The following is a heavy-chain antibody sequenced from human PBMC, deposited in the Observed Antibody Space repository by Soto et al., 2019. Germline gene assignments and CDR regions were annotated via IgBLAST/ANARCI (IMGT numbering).Heavy chain of an antibody. J-gene: IGHJ4*02. CDR3: AIRIQLCLRRINNGYSG. CDR1: GGTFSTYA. Sequence: QVQLVQSGAEVKKPESSVKVSCKAPGGTFSTYAISWVRQAPGQGLEWMGGIIPMFGTANYAQSFQDRVTITADEATHTVYMELSSLRSEDTAVYFCAIRIQLCLRRINNGYSGWGQGTLVTVSS. D-gene: IGHD5-18*01. CDR2: IIPMFGTA. V-gene: IGHV1-69*12.